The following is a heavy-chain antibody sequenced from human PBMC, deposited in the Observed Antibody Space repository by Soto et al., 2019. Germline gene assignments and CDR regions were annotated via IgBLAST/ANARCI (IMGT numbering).Heavy chain of an antibody. J-gene: IGHJ4*02. V-gene: IGHV4-59*08. CDR2: IYYSGST. CDR3: ARRGDYADY. Sequence: PSETLSLTCTVSGGSISSYYWSWIRQPPGKGLEWIGYIYYSGSTNYNPSLKSRVTISVDTSKNQFSLKLSSVTAADTAVYYCARRGDYADYWGQGTLVTVSS. CDR1: GGSISSYY.